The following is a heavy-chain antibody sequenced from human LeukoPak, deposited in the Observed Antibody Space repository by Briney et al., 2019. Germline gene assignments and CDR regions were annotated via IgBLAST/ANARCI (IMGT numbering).Heavy chain of an antibody. D-gene: IGHD5-12*01. Sequence: ASVKVSCKASGYTFTSYDINWVRQATGQGREWMGWMNPNSGSTGYAQKFQGRVTITRNTSISTAYMELSGLRSEDTAVYYCARGRSTGYPYYFEYWGQGILVTVSS. CDR3: ARGRSTGYPYYFEY. CDR2: MNPNSGST. CDR1: GYTFTSYD. J-gene: IGHJ4*02. V-gene: IGHV1-8*03.